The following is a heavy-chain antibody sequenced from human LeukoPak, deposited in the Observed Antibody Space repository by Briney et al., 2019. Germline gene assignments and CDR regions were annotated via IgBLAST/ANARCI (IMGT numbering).Heavy chain of an antibody. V-gene: IGHV1-24*01. Sequence: GASVKVSCKVSGYTLTELSMHWVRQAPGKGLEWMGGFDPEDGETIYAQKFQGRVTMTRDTSTSTVYMELSSLRSEDTAVYYCASWGQAAAGRFDYWGQGTLVTVSS. CDR1: GYTLTELS. CDR2: FDPEDGET. D-gene: IGHD6-13*01. J-gene: IGHJ4*02. CDR3: ASWGQAAAGRFDY.